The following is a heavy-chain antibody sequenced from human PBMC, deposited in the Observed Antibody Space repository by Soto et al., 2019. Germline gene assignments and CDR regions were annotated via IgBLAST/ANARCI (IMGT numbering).Heavy chain of an antibody. D-gene: IGHD6-19*01. CDR1: GYTFTSYG. Sequence: GASVKVSCKASGYTFTSYGISWVRQAPGQGLEWMGWISAYNGNTNYAQKLQGRVTMTTDTSTSTAYMELRSLRSDDTAVYYCARVIIAVAGVTRKNWFDPWGQGTLVTVSS. J-gene: IGHJ5*02. CDR2: ISAYNGNT. CDR3: ARVIIAVAGVTRKNWFDP. V-gene: IGHV1-18*01.